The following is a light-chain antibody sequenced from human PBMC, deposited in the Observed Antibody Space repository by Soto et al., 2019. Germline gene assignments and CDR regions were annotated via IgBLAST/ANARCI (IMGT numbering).Light chain of an antibody. V-gene: IGLV1-47*01. J-gene: IGLJ2*01. CDR3: CSYAGGDTLI. Sequence: QSVLTQPPSASGTPGQRVNISCSGSSSNIGSNYVYWYRQFPGTAPKLLIQRNNQRPSGVPARFSGSKSGTSASLTISGLLAEDEADYHCCSYAGGDTLIFGGGTKLTVL. CDR1: SSNIGSNY. CDR2: RNN.